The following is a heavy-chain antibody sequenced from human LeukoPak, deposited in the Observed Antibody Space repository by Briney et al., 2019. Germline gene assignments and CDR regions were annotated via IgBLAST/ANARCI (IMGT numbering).Heavy chain of an antibody. V-gene: IGHV1-3*01. CDR3: AAPYYDILTGYQMYAFDI. D-gene: IGHD3-9*01. J-gene: IGHJ3*02. CDR2: INAGNGNT. Sequence: ASVKVSCKASGYTFTSYAMHWVRQAPGQRLEWMGWINAGNGNTKYSQKFQGRVTITRDTSASTAYMELSSLRSEDTAVYYCAAPYYDILTGYQMYAFDIWGQGTMVTVSS. CDR1: GYTFTSYA.